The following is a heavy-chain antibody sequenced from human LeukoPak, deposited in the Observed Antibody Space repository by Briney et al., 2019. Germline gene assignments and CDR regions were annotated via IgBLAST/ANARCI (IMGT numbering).Heavy chain of an antibody. Sequence: PGGSLRLSCAASGFTFDDYAMHWVRQAPGKGLEWASLISGDGGSTYYADSVKGRFTISRDNSKNSQYLQMNSLRTEDTALYYCAKDMQGYGTEEGHWGQGTLVTVSS. CDR2: ISGDGGST. CDR1: GFTFDDYA. J-gene: IGHJ4*02. CDR3: AKDMQGYGTEEGH. V-gene: IGHV3-43*02. D-gene: IGHD5-18*01.